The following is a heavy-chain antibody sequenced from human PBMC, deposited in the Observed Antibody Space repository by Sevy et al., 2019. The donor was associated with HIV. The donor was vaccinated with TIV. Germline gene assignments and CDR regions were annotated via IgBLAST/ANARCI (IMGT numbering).Heavy chain of an antibody. CDR1: GFTFSSYA. Sequence: GGSLRLSCAASGFTFSSYAMQWVRQAPGKGLEWVAVISYDGSNKYYADSVKGRFTISRDNSKNTLYLQMNSLRAEDTAVYYCARDGVAARPSNLFDYWGQGTLVTVSS. J-gene: IGHJ4*02. CDR3: ARDGVAARPSNLFDY. CDR2: ISYDGSNK. V-gene: IGHV3-30-3*01. D-gene: IGHD6-6*01.